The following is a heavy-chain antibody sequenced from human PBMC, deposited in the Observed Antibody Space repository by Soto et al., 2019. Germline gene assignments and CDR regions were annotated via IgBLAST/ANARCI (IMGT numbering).Heavy chain of an antibody. V-gene: IGHV3-33*01. D-gene: IGHD6-19*01. CDR3: AREGIAVAATTDATYYFDY. CDR1: GFTFSSYG. Sequence: QVHLVESGGGVVQPGRSLRLSCAASGFTFSSYGMHWVRQAPGKGLEWVAVIWYDGSNKYYADFVKGRFTISRDNSKNTLYLQMNSLRAEDTAVYYCAREGIAVAATTDATYYFDYWGQGTLVTVSS. J-gene: IGHJ4*02. CDR2: IWYDGSNK.